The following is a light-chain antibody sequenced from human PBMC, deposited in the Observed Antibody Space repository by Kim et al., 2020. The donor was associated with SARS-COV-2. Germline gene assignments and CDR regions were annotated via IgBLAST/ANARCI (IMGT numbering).Light chain of an antibody. V-gene: IGKV4-1*01. J-gene: IGKJ4*01. Sequence: DIVMTQSPDSLPVSLGERATINCKSSQSVLYNSNNKNYLAWYQQKPGQPPKLLIYWASARESGVPDRFSGSGSGTDFTLTISSLQAEDVAVYYCQQYYDTPLTFGGGTKVDIK. CDR3: QQYYDTPLT. CDR1: QSVLYNSNNKNY. CDR2: WAS.